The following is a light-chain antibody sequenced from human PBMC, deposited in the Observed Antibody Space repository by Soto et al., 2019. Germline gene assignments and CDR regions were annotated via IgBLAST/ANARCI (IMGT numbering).Light chain of an antibody. CDR1: QSVANSY. CDR3: KHYTSWPVT. CDR2: GAS. J-gene: IGKJ5*01. V-gene: IGKV3-15*01. Sequence: EIVMTQSPVTLSVSPGERATLSCRASQSVANSYLAWYQQKPGQAPRLLIYGASTRATGIQVRFSGSGSGTEFTLAIRSLQSEDFAVYYCKHYTSWPVTFGQGTRLEIK.